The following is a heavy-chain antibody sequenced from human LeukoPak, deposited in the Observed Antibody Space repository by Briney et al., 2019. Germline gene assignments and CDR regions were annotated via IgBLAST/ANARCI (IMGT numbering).Heavy chain of an antibody. CDR1: RYTFTGYY. CDR3: ARAYQPLGGLSFPDQ. D-gene: IGHD3-16*02. Sequence: GASVKVSCKASRYTFTGYYMHWVRQAPGQGLEWMGWINPNTGNPTYAQGFTGRFVFSLDTSVSTAYLQISSLKAEDTAVYYCARAYQPLGGLSFPDQWGQGTLVTVSS. J-gene: IGHJ5*02. V-gene: IGHV7-4-1*02. CDR2: INPNTGNP.